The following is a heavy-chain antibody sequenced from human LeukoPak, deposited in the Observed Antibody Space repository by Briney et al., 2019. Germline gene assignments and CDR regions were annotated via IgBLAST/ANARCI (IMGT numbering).Heavy chain of an antibody. V-gene: IGHV3-48*01. D-gene: IGHD2-15*01. CDR2: ISSSGSAI. CDR1: GFPLSSYS. CDR3: VRVKGSYFDY. J-gene: IGHJ4*02. Sequence: GGSLRLSCAASGFPLSSYSINWVRQAPGKGLEWVSYISSSGSAIYYVDSVKGRFTVFRDNAKNSLFLQMNSPRAEDTAVYYCVRVKGSYFDYWGQGALVTVSS.